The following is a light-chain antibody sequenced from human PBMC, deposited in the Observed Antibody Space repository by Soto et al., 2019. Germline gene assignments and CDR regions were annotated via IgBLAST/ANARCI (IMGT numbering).Light chain of an antibody. CDR3: QQYGRSPMFT. V-gene: IGKV3-20*01. CDR2: GAS. CDR1: QSVSSNY. Sequence: EIVLTQSPGTLSLSPGERATLSCRASQSVSSNYLAWYQQKPGQAPRLLIYGASRGAAGIPDMFSGSGSGTDFTLTISRLEPEDVAVYFCQQYGRSPMFTFGQGTKLEIK. J-gene: IGKJ2*01.